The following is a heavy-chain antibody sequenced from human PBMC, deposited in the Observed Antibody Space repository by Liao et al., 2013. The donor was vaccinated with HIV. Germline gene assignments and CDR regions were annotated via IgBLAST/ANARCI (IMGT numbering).Heavy chain of an antibody. CDR3: ARGLVNYDFWSGPSTRHFDY. Sequence: QVQLQQWGAGLLKPSETLSLTCAVYGGSFSGYYWSWIRQPPGKGLEWIGEMNHSGSTNYNPSLKSRVTISVDTSKNQFSLKLSSVTAADTAVYYCARGLVNYDFWSGPSTRHFDYWGQGTLVTVSS. J-gene: IGHJ4*02. D-gene: IGHD3-3*01. CDR2: MNHSGST. V-gene: IGHV4-34*01. CDR1: GGSFSGYY.